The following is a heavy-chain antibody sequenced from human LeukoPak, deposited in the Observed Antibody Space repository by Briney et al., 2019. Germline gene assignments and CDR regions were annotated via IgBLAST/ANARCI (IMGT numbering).Heavy chain of an antibody. Sequence: SETLSLTCTVSGGSISSYCWSWIRQPPGKGLEWIGYIYYSGSTNYNPSLKSRVTISVDTSKNQFSLKLSSVTAADTAVYYCASSGLGISAFDIWGQGTMVTVSS. CDR3: ASSGLGISAFDI. V-gene: IGHV4-59*01. CDR1: GGSISSYC. D-gene: IGHD7-27*01. J-gene: IGHJ3*02. CDR2: IYYSGST.